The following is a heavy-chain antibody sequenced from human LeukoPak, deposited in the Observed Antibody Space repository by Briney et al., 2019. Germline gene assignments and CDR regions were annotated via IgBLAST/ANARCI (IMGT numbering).Heavy chain of an antibody. V-gene: IGHV1-18*01. CDR3: ARDRYCSSTSCYYYYYYGMDV. CDR2: ISAYNGNT. J-gene: IGHJ6*02. CDR1: GYTFTSYG. D-gene: IGHD2-2*01. Sequence: ASVKVSCKASGYTFTSYGISWVRQAPGHGLEWMGWISAYNGNTNYAQKLQGRVTMTTDTSTSTAYMELRSLRSDDTAVYYCARDRYCSSTSCYYYYYYGMDVWGQGTTVTVSS.